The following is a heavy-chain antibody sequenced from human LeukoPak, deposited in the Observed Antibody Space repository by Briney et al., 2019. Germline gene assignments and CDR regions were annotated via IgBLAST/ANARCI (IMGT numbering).Heavy chain of an antibody. CDR3: AKDLLYYGPGTYYNAAEYFQF. CDR1: GLTFSSYA. CDR2: ISYDGSNK. J-gene: IGHJ1*01. V-gene: IGHV3-30*18. D-gene: IGHD3-10*01. Sequence: GGSLRLSCAASGLTFSSYAMHWVRQAPGKGLEWVAVISYDGSNKDYADSVKGRFTISRDNSRNTLSLQMNSLRPEDTAVYYCAKDLLYYGPGTYYNAAEYFQFWGQGTQVTVSS.